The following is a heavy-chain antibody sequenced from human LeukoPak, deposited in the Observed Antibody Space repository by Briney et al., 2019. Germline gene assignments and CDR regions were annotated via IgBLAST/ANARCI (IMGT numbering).Heavy chain of an antibody. J-gene: IGHJ4*02. Sequence: ASVKVSCKVSGHTLSDLTMHWVRQAPGKGLEWMGGFDPGNGETIYAQKFQGRVTMTEDASTDTAYMELSSLKSEDTAVYYCAAGGLYDLLPYWGQGTLVTVSS. CDR3: AAGGLYDLLPY. CDR2: FDPGNGET. CDR1: GHTLSDLT. D-gene: IGHD3-3*01. V-gene: IGHV1-24*01.